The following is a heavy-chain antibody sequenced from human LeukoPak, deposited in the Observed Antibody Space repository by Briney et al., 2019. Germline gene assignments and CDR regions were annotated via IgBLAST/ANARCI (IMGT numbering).Heavy chain of an antibody. Sequence: GGSLRLSCAASGFTVSSNYMSWVRQAPGKGLEWMGGFDPEDGETIYAQKFQGRVTMTEDTSTDTAYMELSSLRSEDTAVYYCATDLGRVTHGGFYWGQGTLVTVSS. CDR3: ATDLGRVTHGGFY. V-gene: IGHV1-24*01. D-gene: IGHD3-10*01. J-gene: IGHJ4*02. CDR1: GFTVSSNY. CDR2: FDPEDGET.